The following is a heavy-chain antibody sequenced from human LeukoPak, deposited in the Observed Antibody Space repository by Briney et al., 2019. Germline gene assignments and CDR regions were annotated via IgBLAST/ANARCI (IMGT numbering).Heavy chain of an antibody. CDR1: GSTFSDYY. D-gene: IGHD1-26*01. V-gene: IGHV3-23*01. CDR3: AKVRYSGSYYPLDY. Sequence: GGSLRLSCAASGSTFSDYYMSWIRQAPGKGLEWVSAISGSGGSTYYADSVKGRFTISRDNSKNTLYLQMNSLRAEDTAVYYCAKVRYSGSYYPLDYWGQGTLVTVSS. J-gene: IGHJ4*02. CDR2: ISGSGGST.